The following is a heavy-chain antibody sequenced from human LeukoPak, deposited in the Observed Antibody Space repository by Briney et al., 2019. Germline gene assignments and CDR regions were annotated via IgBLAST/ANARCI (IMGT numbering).Heavy chain of an antibody. CDR1: GNSFNTYG. CDR3: ARAPRCNTDSCNSWFDP. Sequence: ASVKVSCKTSGNSFNTYGITWVRQAPGLGLGWMGWINVNKKYAQKFQGRVTMTTDTSTSTAYMELRSLRSDDTAVYYCARAPRCNTDSCNSWFDPWGQGTLVTVSS. D-gene: IGHD2/OR15-2a*01. V-gene: IGHV1-18*01. CDR2: INVNK. J-gene: IGHJ5*02.